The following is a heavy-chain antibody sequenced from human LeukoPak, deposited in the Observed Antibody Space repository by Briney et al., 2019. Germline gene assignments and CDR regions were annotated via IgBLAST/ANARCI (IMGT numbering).Heavy chain of an antibody. V-gene: IGHV3-74*01. CDR1: GFTFSSHW. CDR3: ARGGLFKYFFDY. CDR2: INTDESKI. J-gene: IGHJ4*02. D-gene: IGHD2-15*01. Sequence: SGGSLRLSCAASGFTFSSHWMHWVRHTPGKGLVWVSRINTDESKINHADSVKGRFTISRDNAKNILYLQMNSLRAEDTAVYYCARGGLFKYFFDYWGQGTPVTVSS.